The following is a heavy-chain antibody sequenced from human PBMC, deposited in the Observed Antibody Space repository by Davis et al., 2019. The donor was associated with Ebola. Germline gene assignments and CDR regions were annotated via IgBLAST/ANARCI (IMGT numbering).Heavy chain of an antibody. D-gene: IGHD6-19*01. CDR3: ARECKQWLASPIDY. Sequence: ASVKVSCKASGYTFTSYAMNWVRQAPGQGLEWMGWINTNTGNPTYAQGFTGRFVFSLDTSVSTAYLQISSLKAEDTAVYYCARECKQWLASPIDYWGQGTLVTVSS. CDR2: INTNTGNP. V-gene: IGHV7-4-1*02. J-gene: IGHJ4*02. CDR1: GYTFTSYA.